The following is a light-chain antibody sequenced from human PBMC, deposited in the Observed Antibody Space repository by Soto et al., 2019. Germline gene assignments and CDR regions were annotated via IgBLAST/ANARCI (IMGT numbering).Light chain of an antibody. J-gene: IGKJ4*01. V-gene: IGKV3-20*01. CDR2: GAS. Sequence: DIVLTQSPGTLSLSPGERAILSCRASQSVSSSFLAWYQQKPGQAPRLLIYGASDRATDIPDRFSGSGSGTDFTLTISRLEPEDFAVYYCQQYGSSPLTFGGGTKVDIK. CDR1: QSVSSSF. CDR3: QQYGSSPLT.